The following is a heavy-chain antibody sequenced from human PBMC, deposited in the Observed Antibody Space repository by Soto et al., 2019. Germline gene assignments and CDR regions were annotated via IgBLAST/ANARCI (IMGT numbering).Heavy chain of an antibody. CDR2: ISSGSDTI. V-gene: IGHV3-48*02. J-gene: IGHJ4*01. CDR1: GFTFSDYG. D-gene: IGHD1-26*01. CDR3: ARVSNTWEDHY. Sequence: DVHLVESGGGLVQPGGSLRLSCSVSGFTFSDYGVNWVRQAPGKGLEWISYISSGSDTIYYAESVQGRFTISRDDAKNSLFLQMNNLRNKDTAVYYCARVSNTWEDHYWGHGTLVTASS.